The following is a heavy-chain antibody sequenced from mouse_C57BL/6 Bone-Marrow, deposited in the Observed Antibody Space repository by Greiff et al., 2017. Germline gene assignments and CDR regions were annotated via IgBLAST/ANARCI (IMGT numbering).Heavy chain of an antibody. CDR2: IDPSDSYT. V-gene: IGHV1-69*01. CDR1: GYTFTSYW. J-gene: IGHJ3*01. CDR3: ASSARAWFAY. Sequence: QVQLQQSGAELVMPGASVKLSCKASGYTFTSYWMHWVKQRPGQGLEWIGEIDPSDSYTNYNQKFKGKSTLTVDKSSSTAYMQLSSLTSEDSAVYYCASSARAWFAYWGQGTLVTVSA.